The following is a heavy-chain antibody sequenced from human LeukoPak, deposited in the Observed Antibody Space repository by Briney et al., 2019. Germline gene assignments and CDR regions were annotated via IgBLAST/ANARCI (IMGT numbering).Heavy chain of an antibody. J-gene: IGHJ4*02. CDR2: ISYDGSNK. CDR1: GFTFSSYA. Sequence: GGSLRLSCAASGFTFSSYAMHWVRQAPGKGLEWVAVISYDGSNKYYADSMKGRFTISRDNSKNTLYLQMNSLRAEDTAVYYCASLPHDSSGYYYDDDYWGQGTLVTVSS. CDR3: ASLPHDSSGYYYDDDY. D-gene: IGHD3-22*01. V-gene: IGHV3-30-3*01.